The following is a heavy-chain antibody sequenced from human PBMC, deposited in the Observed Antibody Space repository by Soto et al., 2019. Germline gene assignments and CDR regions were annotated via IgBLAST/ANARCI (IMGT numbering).Heavy chain of an antibody. Sequence: QVQLVQSGAEVKKPGASVKVSCKASGYTFTNYGITWVRQAPGQGLEWMGWMNTYNGNTNYAQKVQDRVTMTTDTSTNTAYMELKSLISDDTAVYFCARAQTPTESDHWGQGTLVTVSS. CDR3: ARAQTPTESDH. V-gene: IGHV1-18*01. J-gene: IGHJ4*02. CDR2: MNTYNGNT. D-gene: IGHD4-4*01. CDR1: GYTFTNYG.